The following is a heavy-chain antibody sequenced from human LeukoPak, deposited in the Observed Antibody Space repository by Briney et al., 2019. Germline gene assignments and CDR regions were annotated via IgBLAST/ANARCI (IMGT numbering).Heavy chain of an antibody. J-gene: IGHJ3*02. D-gene: IGHD5-24*01. CDR1: GFTVSSNY. CDR2: IYSGGST. V-gene: IGHV3-53*04. Sequence: PGGSLRLSCAASGFTVSSNYMSWVRQAPGKGLEWVSVIYSGGSTYYADSVKGRFPISRHNSKNTLYLQMNSLRAEDTAVYYCARDRDGYHPFAILGQGTMVTVSS. CDR3: ARDRDGYHPFAI.